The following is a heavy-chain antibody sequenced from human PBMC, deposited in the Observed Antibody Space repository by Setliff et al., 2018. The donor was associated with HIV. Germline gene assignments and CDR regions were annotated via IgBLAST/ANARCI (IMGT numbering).Heavy chain of an antibody. D-gene: IGHD6-19*01. V-gene: IGHV4-61*01. CDR2: IYYSGTT. J-gene: IGHJ4*02. CDR3: VRGPQWLVQKGRVYYFDY. CDR1: GDSVSSGSYY. Sequence: PSETLSLTCTVSGDSVSSGSYYWSWIRQPPGKGLEWIGYIYYSGTTNYNPSLKSRVTISVDTSKNQFSLKLNSMTAADTAVYFCVRGPQWLVQKGRVYYFDYWGQGALVTVSS.